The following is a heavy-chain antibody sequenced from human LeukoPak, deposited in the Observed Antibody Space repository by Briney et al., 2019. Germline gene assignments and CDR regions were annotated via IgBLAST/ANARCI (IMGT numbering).Heavy chain of an antibody. Sequence: GGSLRLSCAASGFTFSSYSMNWVRQAPGKGLEWVSSISGSSIYIYYADSVKGRFTISRDSAKNSLYLQMNSLTAEDAAIYYCAREEDADRYPSGSGNYPYYYYYYGMDVWGQGTTVTVSS. CDR1: GFTFSSYS. CDR2: ISGSSIYI. J-gene: IGHJ6*02. D-gene: IGHD3-10*01. V-gene: IGHV3-21*01. CDR3: AREEDADRYPSGSGNYPYYYYYYGMDV.